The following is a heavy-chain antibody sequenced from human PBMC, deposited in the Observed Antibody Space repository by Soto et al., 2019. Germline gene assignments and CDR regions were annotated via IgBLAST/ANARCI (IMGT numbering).Heavy chain of an antibody. CDR3: ARGNDFWSGYPYGMDV. V-gene: IGHV4-30-4*01. CDR2: IYYSGST. D-gene: IGHD3-3*01. Sequence: PSETLSLTCTVSGGSISSGDYYWSWIRQPPGKGLEWIGYIYYSGSTYYNPSLKSRVTISVDTSKNQLSLKLSSVTASDTAVYYCARGNDFWSGYPYGMDVWGQGTTVTVSS. J-gene: IGHJ6*02. CDR1: GGSISSGDYY.